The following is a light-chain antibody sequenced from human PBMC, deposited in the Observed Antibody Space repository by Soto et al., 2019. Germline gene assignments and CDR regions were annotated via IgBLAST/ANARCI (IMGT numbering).Light chain of an antibody. CDR3: SLFKGSYYV. J-gene: IGLJ1*01. CDR2: GVS. CDR1: SSDVGNYNY. V-gene: IGLV2-14*01. Sequence: QSVLTQPASVSGSPGQSITISCTGTSSDVGNYNYVSWYQQHPGKAPKLIIYGVSIRPSGVSNRFSGSKSGDTASLTISGLQAEDGVDYHCSLFKGSYYVFGRGTKVPVL.